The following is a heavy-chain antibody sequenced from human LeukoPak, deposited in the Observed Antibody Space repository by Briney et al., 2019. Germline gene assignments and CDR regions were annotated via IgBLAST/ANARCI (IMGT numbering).Heavy chain of an antibody. D-gene: IGHD1-7*01. CDR2: IYYSGST. CDR3: ARRRNWNSPCYFYY. Sequence: SETLSLTCTVSGVSIRSYYWSWIRQSPGKGLECIGYIYYSGSTNYNPSLRRLLTISVDVSKNHLSLNQNSVTAADTAVYYCARRRNWNSPCYFYYWLQRTLVAVS. CDR1: GVSIRSYY. V-gene: IGHV4-59*08. J-gene: IGHJ4*02.